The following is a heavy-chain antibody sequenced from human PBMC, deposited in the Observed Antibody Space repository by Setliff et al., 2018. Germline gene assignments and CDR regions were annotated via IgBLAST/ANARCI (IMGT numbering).Heavy chain of an antibody. Sequence: SETLSLTCAVSGASISSSSYYWAWIRQPPGRGLELIGSIFYGGSTYYNPSLKSRVTISIDASKNQFSLKLDSVTAADTAVYYCARTDDYYNFYAYWGQGTLGTVPQ. CDR1: GASISSSSYY. J-gene: IGHJ4*02. D-gene: IGHD3-3*01. V-gene: IGHV4-39*07. CDR2: IFYGGST. CDR3: ARTDDYYNFYAY.